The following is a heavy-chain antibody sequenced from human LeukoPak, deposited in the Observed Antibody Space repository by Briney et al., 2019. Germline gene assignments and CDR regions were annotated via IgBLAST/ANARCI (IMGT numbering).Heavy chain of an antibody. Sequence: GASVKVSCKASGYTFTGYYMHWVRQAPGQGLEWMGWINSNSGGTNYAQKFQGRVTMTRDTSISTAYMELSRLRSDDTAVYYCARVPYYDILTGYYPYWGQGTPVTVSS. CDR2: INSNSGGT. CDR3: ARVPYYDILTGYYPY. D-gene: IGHD3-9*01. J-gene: IGHJ4*02. V-gene: IGHV1-2*02. CDR1: GYTFTGYY.